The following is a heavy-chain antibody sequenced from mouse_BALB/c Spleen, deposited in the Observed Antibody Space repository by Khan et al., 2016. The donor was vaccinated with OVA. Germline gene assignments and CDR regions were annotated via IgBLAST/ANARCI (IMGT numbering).Heavy chain of an antibody. Sequence: EVQLQQSGPELVKPGASVKMSCKASGYTFTSYVMHWVKQKPGQGLEWIGYIYPFNGDTLYNEKFKDKATLTSDKYSSTAYMELSRLTSEDSAVYVCAPVGSYYVSFAYWGQGTRVTVSA. CDR3: APVGSYYVSFAY. D-gene: IGHD2-12*01. CDR1: GYTFTSYV. J-gene: IGHJ3*01. CDR2: IYPFNGDT. V-gene: IGHV1S136*01.